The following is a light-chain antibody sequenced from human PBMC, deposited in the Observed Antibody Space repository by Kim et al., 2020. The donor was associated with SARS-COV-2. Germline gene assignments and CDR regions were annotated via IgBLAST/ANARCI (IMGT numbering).Light chain of an antibody. CDR3: SSYTGSNTLI. V-gene: IGLV2-8*01. Sequence: GQSVTISCTGTNRDIGRSNYVSWYQNHPGRAPKLMIYAVSRRPSGVPDRFAGAKSGNTASLTVSGLQAEDEADYYCSSYTGSNTLIFGGGTQLTVL. CDR2: AVS. CDR1: NRDIGRSNY. J-gene: IGLJ2*01.